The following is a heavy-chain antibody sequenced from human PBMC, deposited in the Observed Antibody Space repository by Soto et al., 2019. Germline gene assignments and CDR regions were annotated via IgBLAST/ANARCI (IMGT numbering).Heavy chain of an antibody. CDR3: ARDIRELGFLEWSRGGYYMDV. J-gene: IGHJ6*03. CDR2: IYSGGST. Sequence: EVQLVESGGGLVQPGGSLRLSCAASGFTVSSNYMSWVRQAPGKGLEWVSVIYSGGSTYYADSVKGRFTISRDNSKNTLYLQMNSLRAEDTAVYYCARDIRELGFLEWSRGGYYMDVWGKGTTVTVSS. D-gene: IGHD3-3*01. V-gene: IGHV3-66*01. CDR1: GFTVSSNY.